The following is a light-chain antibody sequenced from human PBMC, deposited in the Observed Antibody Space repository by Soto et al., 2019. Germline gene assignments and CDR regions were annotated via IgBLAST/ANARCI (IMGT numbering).Light chain of an antibody. Sequence: DIQMTQSPSSLSASVGDRVTITCRASQSISSYLNWYQQKPGKAPKLLIYAGSSLQSGVPSRFSGSGSGTDFTPTISSLQPEDFATYYRQQRYSTPFTFGPGTKVDIK. J-gene: IGKJ3*01. CDR2: AGS. CDR3: QQRYSTPFT. V-gene: IGKV1-39*01. CDR1: QSISSY.